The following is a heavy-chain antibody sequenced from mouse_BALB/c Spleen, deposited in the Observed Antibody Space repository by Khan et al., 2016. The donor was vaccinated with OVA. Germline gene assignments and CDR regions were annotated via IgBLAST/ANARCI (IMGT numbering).Heavy chain of an antibody. CDR2: VSTGGSYT. J-gene: IGHJ3*01. Sequence: EVQRVESGGDLVKPGGSLKLSCAASGFTFSTYGMSWVRQTPDRRLEWVATVSTGGSYTYYPDSVQGRFTISRDNAKNTLYLQMNSLKSDDTAIFYCTRLAYYYDCEGFAYWGQGTLVTVSA. D-gene: IGHD1-1*01. CDR3: TRLAYYYDCEGFAY. V-gene: IGHV5-6*01. CDR1: GFTFSTYG.